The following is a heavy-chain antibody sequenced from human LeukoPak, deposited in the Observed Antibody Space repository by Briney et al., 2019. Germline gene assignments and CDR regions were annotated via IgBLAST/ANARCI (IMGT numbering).Heavy chain of an antibody. Sequence: PSETLSLTCTVSGGSISSSSYYWGWIRQPPGKGLEWIGSIYYSGSTYYNPSLKSRVTISVDTSKNQFSLKLSSVTAADTAVYYCARQGLVVPAAILLGYFQHWGQGTLVTVSS. J-gene: IGHJ1*01. CDR3: ARQGLVVPAAILLGYFQH. CDR1: GGSISSSSYY. V-gene: IGHV4-39*01. D-gene: IGHD2-2*02. CDR2: IYYSGST.